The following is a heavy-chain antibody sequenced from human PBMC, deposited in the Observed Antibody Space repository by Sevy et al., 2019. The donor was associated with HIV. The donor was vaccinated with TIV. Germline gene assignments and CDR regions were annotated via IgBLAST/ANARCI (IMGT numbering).Heavy chain of an antibody. CDR2: ISERGGNT. CDR1: GFTFSSYA. CDR3: ARNLPALPNYYYGMDV. V-gene: IGHV3-23*01. J-gene: IGHJ6*02. Sequence: GRFLGLSCAASGFTFSSYAMSWVRQAPGKGLEWISLISERGGNTYYADSVGGRFTISRDNPKNLLYLQMNSLGAEDTTVYYCARNLPALPNYYYGMDVWGQGTTVTVSS. D-gene: IGHD2-2*01.